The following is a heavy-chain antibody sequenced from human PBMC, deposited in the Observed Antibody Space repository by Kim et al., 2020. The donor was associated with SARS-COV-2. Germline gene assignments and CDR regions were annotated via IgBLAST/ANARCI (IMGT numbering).Heavy chain of an antibody. V-gene: IGHV3-23*01. Sequence: GGSLRLSCAASGFTFTCCAMTWVRQAPGRGPEWVSSISHDGTSSHYAGSVKGRFLISRDDSKNTLYLRLNNLRAEDTALYYCAKDLWNYSAMDVWGPGTT. J-gene: IGHJ6*02. D-gene: IGHD2-21*01. CDR1: GFTFTCCA. CDR3: AKDLWNYSAMDV. CDR2: ISHDGTSS.